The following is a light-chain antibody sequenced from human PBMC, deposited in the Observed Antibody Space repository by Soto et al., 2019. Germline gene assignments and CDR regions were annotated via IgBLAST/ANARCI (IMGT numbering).Light chain of an antibody. V-gene: IGLV2-14*01. CDR3: TSYSSTSFYV. CDR2: EVS. J-gene: IGLJ1*01. CDR1: SSDVGTYNY. Sequence: QSALTQPASVSGSPGQSITISCTGTSSDVGTYNYVSWYQHHPGKAPKLIIYEVSNRPSGVSNRFSGSKSGSTASLTISGLKAEDEADYHCTSYSSTSFYVFGPGTKLTVL.